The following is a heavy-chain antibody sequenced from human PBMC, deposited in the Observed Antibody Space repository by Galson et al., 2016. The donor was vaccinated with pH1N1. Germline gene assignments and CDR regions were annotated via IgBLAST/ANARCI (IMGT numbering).Heavy chain of an antibody. CDR1: GGSIGGGYYI. Sequence: LSLTCTVSGGSIGGGYYIWTWIRQPAGKGLEWICRVFASGNTNYNPSLQGRVTISLDTSKSQFSLKLSSVTAADTAVYYCARARPTWDRLAEAFAIWGQGTVVTVSS. J-gene: IGHJ3*02. V-gene: IGHV4-61*02. CDR2: VFASGNT. D-gene: IGHD1-26*01. CDR3: ARARPTWDRLAEAFAI.